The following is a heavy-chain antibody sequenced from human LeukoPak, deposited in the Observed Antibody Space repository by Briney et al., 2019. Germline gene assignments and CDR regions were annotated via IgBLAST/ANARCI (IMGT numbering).Heavy chain of an antibody. D-gene: IGHD4-17*01. J-gene: IGHJ4*02. CDR1: GFAFSTYD. Sequence: GGSLRLSCAASGFAFSTYDMNWVRQAPGKGLECVSAITGSGSTTYYADSVKGRFTTSRDNSKNTLYLQMNSLRAEDTAIYYCANTHYGNRGVRGLWGRGALVTVSS. V-gene: IGHV3-23*01. CDR2: ITGSGSTT. CDR3: ANTHYGNRGVRGL.